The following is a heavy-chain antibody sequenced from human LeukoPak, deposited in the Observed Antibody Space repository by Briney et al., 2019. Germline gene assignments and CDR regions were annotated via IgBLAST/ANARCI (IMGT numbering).Heavy chain of an antibody. D-gene: IGHD6-19*01. CDR1: GFTFSSYW. V-gene: IGHV3-7*01. J-gene: IGHJ4*02. CDR2: IKQDGSEK. Sequence: GGSLRLSCAASGFTFSSYWMSWVRQAPGKGLEWVANIKQDGSEKYYVDSVKGRFTISRDNSKNTLYLQMNSLRAEDTAVYYCAKSYSAVAGPYYFDYWGQGTLVTVSS. CDR3: AKSYSAVAGPYYFDY.